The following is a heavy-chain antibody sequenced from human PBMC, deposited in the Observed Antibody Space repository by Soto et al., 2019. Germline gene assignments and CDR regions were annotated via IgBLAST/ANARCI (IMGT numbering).Heavy chain of an antibody. D-gene: IGHD5-12*01. CDR3: ARDSRYSGYDYAPRNAYYGMDV. CDR2: IWYDGSNK. J-gene: IGHJ6*02. Sequence: QVQLVESGGGVVQPGRSLRLSCAASGFTFSSYGMHWVRQAPGKGLEWVAVIWYDGSNKYYADSVKGRFTISRDNSKNTLYLQMNSLRAEDTAVYYCARDSRYSGYDYAPRNAYYGMDVWGQGTTVTVSS. CDR1: GFTFSSYG. V-gene: IGHV3-33*01.